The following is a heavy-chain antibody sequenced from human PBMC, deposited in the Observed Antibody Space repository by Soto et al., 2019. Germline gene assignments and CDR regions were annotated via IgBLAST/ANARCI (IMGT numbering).Heavy chain of an antibody. D-gene: IGHD2-8*01. CDR1: GGTFSSYA. Sequence: SVKVSCKASGGTFSSYAISWVRQAPGQGLEWMGGIIPIFGTANYAQRFQGRVTITADESTSTAYMELSSLRSEDTAVYYCARVGLYCTNGVCPYYGMDVWGQGTTVTVSS. V-gene: IGHV1-69*13. J-gene: IGHJ6*02. CDR2: IIPIFGTA. CDR3: ARVGLYCTNGVCPYYGMDV.